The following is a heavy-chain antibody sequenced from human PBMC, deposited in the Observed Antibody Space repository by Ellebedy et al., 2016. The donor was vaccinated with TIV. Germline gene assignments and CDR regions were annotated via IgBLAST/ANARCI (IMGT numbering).Heavy chain of an antibody. CDR1: GFTFSGSA. CDR2: ISASGGGT. V-gene: IGHV3-23*01. D-gene: IGHD6-13*01. Sequence: GGSLRLXCAASGFTFSGSAVHWVRQASGKGLEWVSGISASGGGTSYAESVKGRFTISRDNSKNTIYLQMNSLRAEDTAVYYCARGGDSSHWYEFDHWGQGTLVTVSA. J-gene: IGHJ4*02. CDR3: ARGGDSSHWYEFDH.